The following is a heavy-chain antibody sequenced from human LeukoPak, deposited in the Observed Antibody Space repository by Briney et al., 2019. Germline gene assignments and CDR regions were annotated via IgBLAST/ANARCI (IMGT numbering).Heavy chain of an antibody. CDR1: GFTFSSYA. V-gene: IGHV3-23*01. Sequence: QPGRSLRLSCAASGFTFSSYAMSWVRQAPGKGLEWVSAISGSGGSTDYADSVKCRFTISRDNSKNTLYLQMNSLRAEDTAVYHCAKDRYNWNYFDYWGQGTLVTVSS. J-gene: IGHJ4*02. CDR2: ISGSGGST. CDR3: AKDRYNWNYFDY. D-gene: IGHD1-20*01.